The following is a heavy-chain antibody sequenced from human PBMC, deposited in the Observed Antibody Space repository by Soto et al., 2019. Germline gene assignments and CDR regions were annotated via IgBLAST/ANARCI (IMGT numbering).Heavy chain of an antibody. CDR2: IHDSGNA. J-gene: IGHJ5*02. CDR1: GGSISNSGHY. Sequence: QVQLQESGPGLVKPSQTLSLTCTVSGGSISNSGHYWSWVRQRPGKGLEWVGYIHDSGNADYNPRLMCRASISVYSCKNPFSLKLTSVTAADTAKYFCARDKFSYADNGWFDTWGQGILVTVS. CDR3: ARDKFSYADNGWFDT. D-gene: IGHD4-17*01. V-gene: IGHV4-31*03.